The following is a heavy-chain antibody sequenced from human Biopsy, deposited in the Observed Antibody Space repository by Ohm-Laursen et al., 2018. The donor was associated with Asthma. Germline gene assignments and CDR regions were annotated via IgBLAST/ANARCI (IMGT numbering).Heavy chain of an antibody. CDR1: GCTFNNYV. Sequence: SVKVSCKAPGCTFNNYVIRWVRQAPGQGLEWMGGINPDFGTTTYPQKFQDRVTITTDDSTSTGYMELSRLRSEDTAAYYCARKAGSCISRTCYSLDFWGQGTLVTVPS. V-gene: IGHV1-69*05. J-gene: IGHJ4*02. CDR3: ARKAGSCISRTCYSLDF. D-gene: IGHD2-2*01. CDR2: INPDFGTT.